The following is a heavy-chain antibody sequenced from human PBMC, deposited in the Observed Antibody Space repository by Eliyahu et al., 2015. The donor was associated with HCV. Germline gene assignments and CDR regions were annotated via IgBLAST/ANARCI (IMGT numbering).Heavy chain of an antibody. CDR2: ISSNGGST. J-gene: IGHJ4*02. Sequence: EVQLVESGGGLVQPGGSLRLSCSAXGFTFXSYAXPWXRQAPGKGLEYVSAISSNGGSTYYADSVKGRFTISRDNSKNTLYLQMSSLRAEDTAVYYCVKDPYYYDSSGYLTPDERLWGWGQGTLVTVSS. V-gene: IGHV3-64D*06. CDR3: VKDPYYYDSSGYLTPDERLWG. D-gene: IGHD3-22*01. CDR1: GFTFXSYA.